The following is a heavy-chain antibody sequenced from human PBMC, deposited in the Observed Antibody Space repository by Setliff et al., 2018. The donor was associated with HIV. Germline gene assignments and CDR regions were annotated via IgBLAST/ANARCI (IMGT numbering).Heavy chain of an antibody. D-gene: IGHD6-19*01. CDR1: GYSFTTSG. Sequence: ASVKVSCKASGYSFTTSGVSWVRQAPGQGLEWMGWMSTSDDNTHYAQKIQGRVTMAKDTFMSTAYMELRSLRSDDTAVYYCARDPWGPVADISYWGQGTLVTVSS. CDR2: MSTSDDNT. J-gene: IGHJ4*02. CDR3: ARDPWGPVADISY. V-gene: IGHV1-18*01.